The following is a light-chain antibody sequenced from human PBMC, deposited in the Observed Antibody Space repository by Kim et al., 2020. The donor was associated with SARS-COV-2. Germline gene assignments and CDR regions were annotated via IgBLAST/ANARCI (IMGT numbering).Light chain of an antibody. CDR3: QVWDSSWV. CDR2: YDS. Sequence: SYELTQPPSVSVAPGKTARITCGGNNIGSKSVHWYQQKPGQAPVLVIYYDSDRPSGIPERFSGSNSGNTATLTISRVEAGDEADYYCQVWDSSWVFGGGTKLTVL. J-gene: IGLJ3*02. CDR1: NIGSKS. V-gene: IGLV3-21*04.